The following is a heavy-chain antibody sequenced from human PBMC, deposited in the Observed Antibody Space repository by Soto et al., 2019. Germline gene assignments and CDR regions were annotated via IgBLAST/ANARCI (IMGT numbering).Heavy chain of an antibody. CDR3: ATADFWSCSIRGYGMDV. CDR2: ISSSSSYI. V-gene: IGHV3-21*01. Sequence: PGGSLRLSCAASGFTFSSYSMNWVRQAPGKGLEWVSSISSSSSYIYYADSVKGRFTISRDNSKNTLYLLINSLRAEDTAVYYCATADFWSCSIRGYGMDVWGQGTTVTVSS. CDR1: GFTFSSYS. D-gene: IGHD3-3*01. J-gene: IGHJ6*02.